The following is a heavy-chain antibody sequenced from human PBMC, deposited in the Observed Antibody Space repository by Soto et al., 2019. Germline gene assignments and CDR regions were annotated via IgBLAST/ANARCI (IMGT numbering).Heavy chain of an antibody. V-gene: IGHV4-59*08. J-gene: IGHJ4*02. CDR1: GGSISGYY. D-gene: IGHD3-9*01. Sequence: QVQPQETGPGLVKPSETLSLTCFVSGGSISGYYGSWVRQPPGKGLEWIGYIYYSGSTTYNSSLKGRVTMSVDTSKNQFSLELSSVTAADTAVYYCARRRYADWAFDYWGQGTLVTVSS. CDR2: IYYSGST. CDR3: ARRRYADWAFDY.